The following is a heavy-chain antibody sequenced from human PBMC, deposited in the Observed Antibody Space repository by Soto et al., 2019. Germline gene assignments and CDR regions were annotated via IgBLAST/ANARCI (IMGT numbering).Heavy chain of an antibody. CDR2: FSGSGGST. V-gene: IGHV3-23*01. D-gene: IGHD3-3*01. CDR3: ARDWTGDTCPCLDV. J-gene: IGHJ6*02. Sequence: EVQLLESGGGLVQPGGSLRLSCAAAGFTFSNYALTWFRHSPGKGLEWVSTFSGSGGSTYYADSVRGRFTISRDNSKNTLFLQMNSLRVEDTARYYWARDWTGDTCPCLDVWGQGTTVSVSS. CDR1: GFTFSNYA.